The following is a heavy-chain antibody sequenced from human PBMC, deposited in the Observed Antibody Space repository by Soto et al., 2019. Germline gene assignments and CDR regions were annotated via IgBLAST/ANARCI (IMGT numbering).Heavy chain of an antibody. CDR3: ARILTGYYNVDY. CDR1: GFTVSSNY. D-gene: IGHD3-9*01. Sequence: GGSLRLSCAASGFTVSSNYMSWVRQAPGKGLEWVSVIYSGGSTYYADSVKGRFTISRDNSKNTLYLQMNSLRAEDTAVYYCARILTGYYNVDYWGQGTLVTVSS. V-gene: IGHV3-53*01. CDR2: IYSGGST. J-gene: IGHJ4*02.